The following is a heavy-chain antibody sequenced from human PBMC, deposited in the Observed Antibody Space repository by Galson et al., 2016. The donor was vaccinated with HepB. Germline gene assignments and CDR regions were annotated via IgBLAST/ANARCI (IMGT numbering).Heavy chain of an antibody. J-gene: IGHJ5*02. V-gene: IGHV3-7*03. CDR1: GFIFSSYW. Sequence: SLRLSCADSGFIFSSYWMSWIRQAPGKGLEWVANIKEDGREKKYVDSVKGRFIISRDNAKNSVYLQMNSLRAEDTAVYYCASDRRPIRLPGANGGHWFDPWGRGTLVIVSS. CDR3: ASDRRPIRLPGANGGHWFDP. CDR2: IKEDGREK. D-gene: IGHD4/OR15-4a*01.